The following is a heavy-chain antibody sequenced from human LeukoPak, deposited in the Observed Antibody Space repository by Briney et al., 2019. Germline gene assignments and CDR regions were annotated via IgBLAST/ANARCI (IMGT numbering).Heavy chain of an antibody. CDR1: GFTFSGSA. Sequence: AGGSLRLSCAASGFTFSGSAMHWVRQASGKGLEWVGRIRSKANSYATAYAASVKGRFTISRDDSKNAAYLQMNSLITDDSAVYFCIRQYSSNWYYFDYWGQGTLVTVSS. J-gene: IGHJ4*02. V-gene: IGHV3-73*01. CDR2: IRSKANSYAT. D-gene: IGHD6-13*01. CDR3: IRQYSSNWYYFDY.